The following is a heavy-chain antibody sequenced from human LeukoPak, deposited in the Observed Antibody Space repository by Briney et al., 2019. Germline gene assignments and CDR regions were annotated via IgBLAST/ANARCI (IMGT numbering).Heavy chain of an antibody. V-gene: IGHV1-3*01. Sequence: ASVKVSCKASGYTFTNYALHWVRQAPGQRLEWMGWINAGSGNTKYSQKFQGRVTITRGTSATTVYMDLSSLSSEDTAVYYCARPITGYDNWGQGTLVTVSS. CDR3: ARPITGYDN. D-gene: IGHD5-12*01. CDR1: GYTFTNYA. J-gene: IGHJ4*02. CDR2: INAGSGNT.